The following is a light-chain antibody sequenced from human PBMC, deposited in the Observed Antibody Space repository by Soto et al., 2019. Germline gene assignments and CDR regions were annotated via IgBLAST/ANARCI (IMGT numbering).Light chain of an antibody. V-gene: IGLV4-60*02. CDR2: LEGSGSY. CDR3: ETWDSNTRV. Sequence: QSVLTQSSSASASLGSSVKLTCTLSSGHSSYIIAWHQQQPGKAPRYLMKLEGSGSYNKGSGVPDRFSGSSSGADRYLTISHLQFEDEADYYCETWDSNTRVFGGGTKVTV. CDR1: SGHSSYI. J-gene: IGLJ3*02.